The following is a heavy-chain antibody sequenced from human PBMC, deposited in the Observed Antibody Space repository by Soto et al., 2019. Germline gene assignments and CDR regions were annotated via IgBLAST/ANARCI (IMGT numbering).Heavy chain of an antibody. CDR1: GGTFSSYT. V-gene: IGHV1-69*02. J-gene: IGHJ6*02. CDR2: IIPILGIA. CDR3: ALRGSVYGMDV. D-gene: IGHD3-16*01. Sequence: QVQLVQSGAEVKKPGSSVKVSCKASGGTFSSYTISWVRQAPGQGLEWMGRIIPILGIANYAQKFQGRVTITADKSTSTAYMELSSLRSEDTAVYYCALRGSVYGMDVLGQGTTVTVSS.